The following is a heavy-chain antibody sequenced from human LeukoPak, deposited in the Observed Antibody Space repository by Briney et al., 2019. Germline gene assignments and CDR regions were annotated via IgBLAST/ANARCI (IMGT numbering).Heavy chain of an antibody. CDR3: AKGFGSYDSSDFDS. V-gene: IGHV3-15*07. Sequence: GGSLRLSCAASGFTFTYVWLNWVRQAPGKGLEWVGRIRSRTDGGTTDYAVPVKGRFTISRDDSKKTLYLQMNILKTEDTAVYYCAKGFGSYDSSDFDSWGQGTLVTVSS. J-gene: IGHJ4*02. CDR2: IRSRTDGGTT. CDR1: GFTFTYVW. D-gene: IGHD3-22*01.